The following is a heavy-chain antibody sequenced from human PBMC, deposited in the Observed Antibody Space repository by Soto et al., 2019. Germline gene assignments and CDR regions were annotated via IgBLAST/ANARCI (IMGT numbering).Heavy chain of an antibody. CDR2: IYYSGST. D-gene: IGHD6-13*01. V-gene: IGHV4-59*08. Sequence: PSETLSLTCSVSGGSISSYYGSWIRQPPGKGLEWIGYIYYSGSTNYNPSLKSRVTISVDTSKNQFSLKLSSVTAADTAVYYFARHFGPGSWYDAFGIWGQGTMVTVSS. CDR3: ARHFGPGSWYDAFGI. J-gene: IGHJ3*02. CDR1: GGSISSYY.